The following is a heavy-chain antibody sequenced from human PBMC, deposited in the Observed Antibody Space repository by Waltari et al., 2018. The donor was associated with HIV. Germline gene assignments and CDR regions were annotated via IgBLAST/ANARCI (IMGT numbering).Heavy chain of an antibody. CDR1: GGSLTDSY. CDR2: IKHSGRS. V-gene: IGHV4-34*01. Sequence: QVQLQQWGAGQLKASETLSLTCAVSGGSLTDSYRSWIRQCPGRGLEWIAEIKHSGRSDFNPSLKSRVTIAIDPAKNQFSLTLKSVTAADTGVYYCARESRRRLRQGGINWFDPWGQGTPVNVLS. CDR3: ARESRRRLRQGGINWFDP. J-gene: IGHJ5*02. D-gene: IGHD3-10*01.